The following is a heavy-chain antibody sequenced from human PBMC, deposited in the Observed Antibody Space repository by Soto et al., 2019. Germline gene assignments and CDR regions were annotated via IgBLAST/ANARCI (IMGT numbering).Heavy chain of an antibody. V-gene: IGHV1-3*01. CDR3: ARGPYDSSGYYYSN. Sequence: XSVKVSCKASGYSFTSYAMHWVRQAPGQRLEWMGWINAGNGNTKYSQKFQGRVTITRDTSASTAYMELSSLRSEDTAVYYCARGPYDSSGYYYSNWGQGTLVTVSS. J-gene: IGHJ4*02. CDR1: GYSFTSYA. CDR2: INAGNGNT. D-gene: IGHD3-22*01.